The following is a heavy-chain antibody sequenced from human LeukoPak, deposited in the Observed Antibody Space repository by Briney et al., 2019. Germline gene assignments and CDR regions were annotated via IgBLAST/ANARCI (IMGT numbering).Heavy chain of an antibody. Sequence: GGSLRHSRAASGFTLTNYLMSWVRQAPGKGVELVANIKQDRGEKYYVDSVKGRVTISRENAQKSLYLQMNSLRGEDTGRYFITIGGDYYDSSCYYYVQDFDYWGQGTLVTVSS. V-gene: IGHV3-7*03. CDR2: IKQDRGEK. J-gene: IGHJ4*02. CDR1: GFTLTNYL. D-gene: IGHD3-22*01. CDR3: TIGGDYYDSSCYYYVQDFDY.